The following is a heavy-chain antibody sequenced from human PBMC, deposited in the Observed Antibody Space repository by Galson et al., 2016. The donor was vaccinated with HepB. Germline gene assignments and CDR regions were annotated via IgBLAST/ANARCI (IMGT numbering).Heavy chain of an antibody. CDR3: ARVRDCTSTNCYCFDP. D-gene: IGHD2-2*01. CDR2: IYYSGST. V-gene: IGHV4-31*03. J-gene: IGHJ5*02. CDR1: GDSISSGDNY. Sequence: TLSLTCTVSGDSISSGDNYWSWIRQHPGKVLEWIGCIYYSGSTYYNPSLKSRVTISVDTSKNQFSLKLSSVTAADTAVYYCARVRDCTSTNCYCFDPWGQGTLVTVSS.